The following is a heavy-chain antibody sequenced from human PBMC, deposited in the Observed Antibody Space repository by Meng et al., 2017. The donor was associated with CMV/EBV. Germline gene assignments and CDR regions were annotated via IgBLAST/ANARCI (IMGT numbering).Heavy chain of an antibody. CDR3: ARDSGRGYCSGGSCYNPD. D-gene: IGHD2-15*01. J-gene: IGHJ6*02. V-gene: IGHV3-7*01. CDR1: GFTFSSYW. CDR2: IKQDGSEK. Sequence: LSLTCAASGFTFSSYWMSWVRQAPGKGLEWAANIKQDGSEKYYVDSVKGRFTISRDNAKNSLYLQMNSLRAEDTAVYYCARDSGRGYCSGGSCYNPDWGQGTTVTVSS.